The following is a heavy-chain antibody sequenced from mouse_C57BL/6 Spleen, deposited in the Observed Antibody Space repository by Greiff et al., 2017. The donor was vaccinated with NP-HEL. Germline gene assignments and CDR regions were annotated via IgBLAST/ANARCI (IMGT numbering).Heavy chain of an antibody. V-gene: IGHV5-17*01. CDR3: ARGIWTGPYYFDY. J-gene: IGHJ2*01. CDR1: GFTFSDYG. Sequence: EVQLVESGGGLVKPGGSLKLSCAASGFTFSDYGMHWVRQAPEKGLEWVAYISSGSSTIYYADTVKGRFTISRDNAKNTLFLQMTSLRSEDTAMYYCARGIWTGPYYFDYWGQGTTLTVSS. CDR2: ISSGSSTI.